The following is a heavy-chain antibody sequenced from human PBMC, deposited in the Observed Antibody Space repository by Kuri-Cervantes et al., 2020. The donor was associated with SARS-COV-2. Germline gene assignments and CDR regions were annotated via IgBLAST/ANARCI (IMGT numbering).Heavy chain of an antibody. J-gene: IGHJ5*02. Sequence: GSLRLSCTVSGGSISSSSYYWGWIRQPPGKGLEWIGSIYYSGSTYYNPSLKSRVTISVDTSKNQFSLKLSSVTAADTAVYYCATLGVGATEWFDPWGQGTLVTVSS. CDR2: IYYSGST. D-gene: IGHD1-26*01. CDR3: ATLGVGATEWFDP. CDR1: GGSISSSSYY. V-gene: IGHV4-39*01.